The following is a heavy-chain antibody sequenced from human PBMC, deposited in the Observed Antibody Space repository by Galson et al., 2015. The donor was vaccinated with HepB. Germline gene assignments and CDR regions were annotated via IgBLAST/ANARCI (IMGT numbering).Heavy chain of an antibody. CDR1: GFTFSSYA. CDR3: AKTGYCSGGSCYSLLDDY. V-gene: IGHV3-23*01. Sequence: SLRLSCAASGFTFSSYAMSWVRQAPGKGLEWVSAISGSGGSTYYADSVKGRFTISRDNSKNTLYLQVNSLRAEDTTVYYCAKTGYCSGGSCYSLLDDYWGQGTLVTVSS. D-gene: IGHD2-15*01. J-gene: IGHJ4*02. CDR2: ISGSGGST.